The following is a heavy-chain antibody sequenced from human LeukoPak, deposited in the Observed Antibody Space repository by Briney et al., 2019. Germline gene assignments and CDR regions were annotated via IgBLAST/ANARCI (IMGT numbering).Heavy chain of an antibody. CDR1: GGSISSSRYY. CDR3: ASFPSGYCSSTSCYDAFDI. CDR2: SYYSGST. V-gene: IGHV4-39*07. J-gene: IGHJ3*02. D-gene: IGHD2-2*03. Sequence: SETLSLTCTVSGGSISSSRYYWGWIRQPPGKGLEWIGSSYYSGSTYYNPSLKSRVTISVDTSKNQFSLKLSSVTAADTAVYYCASFPSGYCSSTSCYDAFDIWGQGTMVTVSS.